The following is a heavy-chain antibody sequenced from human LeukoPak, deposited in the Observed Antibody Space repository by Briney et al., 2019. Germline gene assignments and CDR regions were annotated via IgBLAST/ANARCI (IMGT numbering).Heavy chain of an antibody. CDR3: ASLVPAAMKDYYYYYMDV. D-gene: IGHD2-2*01. CDR2: INHSGST. Sequence: GSLRLSCAASGFTVSSNYMSWIRQPPGKGLEWIGEINHSGSTNYNPSLKSRVTISVDTSKNQFSLKLSSVTAADTAVYYCASLVPAAMKDYYYYYMDVWGKGTTVTVSS. CDR1: GFTVSSNY. J-gene: IGHJ6*03. V-gene: IGHV4-34*01.